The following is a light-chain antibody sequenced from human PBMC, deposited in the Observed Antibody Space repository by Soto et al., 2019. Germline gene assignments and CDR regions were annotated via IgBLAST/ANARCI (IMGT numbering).Light chain of an antibody. CDR3: QQYGGSPWT. J-gene: IGKJ1*01. CDR1: QSVSSSY. Sequence: EIVLTQSPAPLSLSPGERATLSCRASQSVSSSYLAWYQQKPGQAPSLLIYGASSRATGIPDRFSGSGSGTDFTLTISSLQPEDFAVYYCQQYGGSPWTFGRGTKVEIK. CDR2: GAS. V-gene: IGKV3-20*01.